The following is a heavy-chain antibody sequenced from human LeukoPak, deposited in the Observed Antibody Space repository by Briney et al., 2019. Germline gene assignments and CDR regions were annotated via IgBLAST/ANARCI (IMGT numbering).Heavy chain of an antibody. CDR1: GVSISSYY. D-gene: IGHD6-19*01. V-gene: IGHV4-59*08. CDR2: IYDSGST. J-gene: IGHJ4*02. Sequence: PSETLSRTCTVSGVSISSYYWNWIRQPPGKGLEWIGYIYDSGSTNSNPSLKSRVTISIDTSKNQFSLKLSSVTAADTAVYYCARRYTSAWRFDYWGQGILVTVS. CDR3: ARRYTSAWRFDY.